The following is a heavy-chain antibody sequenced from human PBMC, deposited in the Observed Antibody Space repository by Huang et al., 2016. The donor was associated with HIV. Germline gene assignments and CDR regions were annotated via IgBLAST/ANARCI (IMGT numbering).Heavy chain of an antibody. CDR2: IKDSVAT. D-gene: IGHD3-3*01. V-gene: IGHV4-34*01. CDR3: ARQWVLLDYLMGMDV. CDR1: GASFTGNY. J-gene: IGHJ6*02. Sequence: QVHLQQWGAGLLKPSETLTLTCAVSGASFTGNYWTWIRQTPGKGLEWIGEIKDSVATIYNPSLGSRVTISIDRSKKQFSLGLSSMTAADTAVYYCARQWVLLDYLMGMDVWGQGTTVIVSS.